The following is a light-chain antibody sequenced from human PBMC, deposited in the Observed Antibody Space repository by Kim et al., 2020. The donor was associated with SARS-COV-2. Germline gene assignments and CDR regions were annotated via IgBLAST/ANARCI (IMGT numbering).Light chain of an antibody. Sequence: SYELTQPPSVSVSPGQTASITCSGEKLGDKNVCWYQQKPGQSPLLVIYEDRKRPSGIPERFSGSNSGNTATLTISGAQAMDEADYYCQAWDRSNVVLGGG. V-gene: IGLV3-1*01. J-gene: IGLJ2*01. CDR2: EDR. CDR3: QAWDRSNVV. CDR1: KLGDKN.